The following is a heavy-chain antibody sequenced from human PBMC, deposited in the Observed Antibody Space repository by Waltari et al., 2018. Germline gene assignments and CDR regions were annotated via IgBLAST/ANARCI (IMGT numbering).Heavy chain of an antibody. CDR1: GFILSNHA. CDR3: AKGLLGTTNFDY. J-gene: IGHJ4*02. D-gene: IGHD1-7*01. Sequence: EVLLVESGGGLVQPGGSLRLSCAASGFILSNHAMIWVRQAPGKGLGWVSAIGCRAGNTYYADSVKGRFTISRDNSKNTLYLHMSSLRAEDTAIYYCAKGLLGTTNFDYWGQGTLVTVSS. CDR2: IGCRAGNT. V-gene: IGHV3-23*04.